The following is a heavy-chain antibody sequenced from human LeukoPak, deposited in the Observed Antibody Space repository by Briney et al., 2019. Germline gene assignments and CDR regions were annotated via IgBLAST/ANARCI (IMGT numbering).Heavy chain of an antibody. V-gene: IGHV5-51*01. CDR2: IYPGDPDT. Sequence: GESLKISCKGSGYSFTSYWIGWVRQMPGKGLEWMGIIYPGDPDTRYSPSFQGQVTISADKSINTAYLQWSSLKASDTAMYYCARQGCSSTSCYDANLDYWGQGTLVIVSS. J-gene: IGHJ4*02. CDR3: ARQGCSSTSCYDANLDY. CDR1: GYSFTSYW. D-gene: IGHD2-2*01.